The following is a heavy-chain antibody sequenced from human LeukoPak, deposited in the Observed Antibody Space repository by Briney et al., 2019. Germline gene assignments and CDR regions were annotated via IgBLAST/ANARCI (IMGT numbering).Heavy chain of an antibody. J-gene: IGHJ6*03. CDR1: GFTVSSNY. Sequence: GGSLRLSCAASGFTVSSNYMSWVRQAPGKGLEWVSVIYSGGSTYYADSVKGRFTISRDNSKNTLYLQMNSLRAEDTAVYYCARGVGTFRVYYMDVWGKGTTATVSS. D-gene: IGHD1-7*01. V-gene: IGHV3-66*02. CDR2: IYSGGST. CDR3: ARGVGTFRVYYMDV.